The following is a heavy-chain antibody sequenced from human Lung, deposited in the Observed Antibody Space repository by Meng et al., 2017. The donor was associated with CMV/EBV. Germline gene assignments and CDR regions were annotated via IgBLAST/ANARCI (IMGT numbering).Heavy chain of an antibody. Sequence: GEXXKISCVASGFTLSIYWMRWVRQAPGKGLEWVANIKQDGSETHYMDSVKGRFTISRDTSKNTLFLQMNSLRADDTAIYYCAREREGPWPSCAYWGQGTLVTVSS. CDR2: IKQDGSET. J-gene: IGHJ4*02. D-gene: IGHD5-12*01. V-gene: IGHV3-7*01. CDR3: AREREGPWPSCAY. CDR1: GFTLSIYW.